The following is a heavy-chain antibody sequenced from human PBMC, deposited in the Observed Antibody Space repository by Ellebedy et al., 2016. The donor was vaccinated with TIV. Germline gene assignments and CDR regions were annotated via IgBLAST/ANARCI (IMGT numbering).Heavy chain of an antibody. CDR2: IYTSGST. V-gene: IGHV4-4*07. J-gene: IGHJ5*02. D-gene: IGHD2-15*01. Sequence: SETLSLXXTVSGGSVSSYYWSWIRQPAGKGLEWIGRIYTSGSTNYNPSLKSRVTMSVDTSKNQFSLKLSSVTAADTAVYYCARGSPRLGARIVSGNWFDPWGQGTLVTVSS. CDR1: GGSVSSYY. CDR3: ARGSPRLGARIVSGNWFDP.